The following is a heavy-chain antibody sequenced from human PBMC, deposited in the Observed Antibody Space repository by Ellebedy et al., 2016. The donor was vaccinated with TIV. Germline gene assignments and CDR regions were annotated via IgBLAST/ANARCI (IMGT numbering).Heavy chain of an antibody. CDR1: GASVNTSAYS. Sequence: SETLSLTXSVSGASVNTSAYSWGWIRQPPGKGLEWIGSIYYSGSTYYNPSLKSRVTISVDTSKNQFSLKLSSMTAADTAVYYCARASSRLGGVYYWGQGTLVTVSS. D-gene: IGHD6-19*01. V-gene: IGHV4-39*07. CDR3: ARASSRLGGVYY. CDR2: IYYSGST. J-gene: IGHJ4*02.